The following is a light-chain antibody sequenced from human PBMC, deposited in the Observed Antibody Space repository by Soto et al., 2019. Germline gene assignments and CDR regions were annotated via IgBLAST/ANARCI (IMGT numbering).Light chain of an antibody. V-gene: IGLV2-11*01. CDR3: CSHVGIYTLVL. Sequence: QSALTQPPSVSGSPGQSVTISCTGTSSDVGSYNRVSWYQQPPGKAPKLMIYDVTKRPSGVPDRFSGSKSGNTASLTISGLQAEHEADYYCCSHVGIYTLVLFGGGTKLTVL. J-gene: IGLJ2*01. CDR1: SSDVGSYNR. CDR2: DVT.